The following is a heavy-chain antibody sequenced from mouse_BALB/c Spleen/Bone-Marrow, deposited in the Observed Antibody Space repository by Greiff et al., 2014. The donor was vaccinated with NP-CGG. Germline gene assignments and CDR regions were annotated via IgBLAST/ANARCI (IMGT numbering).Heavy chain of an antibody. CDR2: IYPYNGGT. Sequence: VQLKQSGPELVKPGASVKISCKPSGYTFTDYNMHWVKQSHGKGLEWIGYIYPYNGGTAYNQKFKSKATLTVDNSSSTAYMELRSLTSEDSAVYYCARERYGDAMDYWGQGTSVTVSS. D-gene: IGHD2-14*01. V-gene: IGHV1S29*02. J-gene: IGHJ4*01. CDR3: ARERYGDAMDY. CDR1: GYTFTDYN.